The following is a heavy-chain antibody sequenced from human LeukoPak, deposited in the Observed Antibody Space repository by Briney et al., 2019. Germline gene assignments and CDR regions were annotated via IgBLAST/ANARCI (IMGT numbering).Heavy chain of an antibody. CDR3: AKDVIARWDSSGRLDL. J-gene: IGHJ6*02. D-gene: IGHD3-22*01. Sequence: GGSLRLSCVGSGFKFYEYAMHWVRQAPGKGLEWVSLITGDDDDTYYADSLRGRFTISRDNSKNSLFPQMNNLRSEDTALYYCAKDVIARWDSSGRLDLWGQGTPVTVSS. V-gene: IGHV3-43*02. CDR2: ITGDDDDT. CDR1: GFKFYEYA.